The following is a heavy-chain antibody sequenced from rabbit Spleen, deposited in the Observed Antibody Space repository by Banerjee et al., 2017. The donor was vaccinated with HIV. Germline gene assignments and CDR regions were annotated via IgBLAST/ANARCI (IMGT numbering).Heavy chain of an antibody. V-gene: IGHV1S45*01. Sequence: QEQLVESGGGLVQPEGSLTLTCTSSGFSFSSSYDMCWVRQAPGKGLEWIGYIYSTIHYTYYASWAKGRFTISKTSSTTVTLQMTSLTVADTATYFCARDSGSSFSSYGMDLWGQGTLVTVS. CDR1: GFSFSSSYD. CDR3: ARDSGSSFSSYGMDL. CDR2: IYSTIHYT. D-gene: IGHD8-1*01. J-gene: IGHJ6*01.